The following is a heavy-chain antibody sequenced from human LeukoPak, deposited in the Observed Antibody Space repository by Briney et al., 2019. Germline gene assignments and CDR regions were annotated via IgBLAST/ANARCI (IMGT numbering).Heavy chain of an antibody. CDR2: IIPIFGTA. CDR1: GGTFSSYA. D-gene: IGHD5-18*01. V-gene: IGHV1-69*05. CDR3: ARDHYSYSYYYYMDV. J-gene: IGHJ6*03. Sequence: GSSVKVSCKASGGTFSSYAISWVRQAPGQGLEWMGGIIPIFGTANYAQKFQGRVTMTRDMSTSTVYMELSSLRPEDTAVYYCARDHYSYSYYYYMDVWGKGTTVTVSS.